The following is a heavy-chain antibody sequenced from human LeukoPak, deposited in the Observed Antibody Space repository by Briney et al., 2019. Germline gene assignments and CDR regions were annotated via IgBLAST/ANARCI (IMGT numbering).Heavy chain of an antibody. CDR2: IYTSGST. J-gene: IGHJ6*03. D-gene: IGHD3-3*01. CDR1: GGSISSYY. V-gene: IGHV4-4*07. Sequence: SETLSLTCTVSGGSISSYYWSWIRQPAGKGQEWIGRIYTSGSTNYNPSLKSRVTMSVDTSKIQFSLKLSSVTAADTAVYYCAREYYDFWSGSNPLYYYYYYMDVWGKGTTVTVSS. CDR3: AREYYDFWSGSNPLYYYYYYMDV.